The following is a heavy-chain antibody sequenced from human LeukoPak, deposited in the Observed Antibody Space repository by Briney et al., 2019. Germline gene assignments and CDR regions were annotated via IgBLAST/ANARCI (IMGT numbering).Heavy chain of an antibody. J-gene: IGHJ4*02. CDR2: TNHSGST. V-gene: IGHV4-34*01. D-gene: IGHD3-3*01. Sequence: SETLSLTCAVYGGSFSGYYWSWIRQPPGKGLEWIGETNHSGSTNYNPSLKSRVTISVDTSKNQFSLKLSSVTAADTAVYYCARDRGFLEWPAVRGYFDYWGQGTLVTVSS. CDR1: GGSFSGYY. CDR3: ARDRGFLEWPAVRGYFDY.